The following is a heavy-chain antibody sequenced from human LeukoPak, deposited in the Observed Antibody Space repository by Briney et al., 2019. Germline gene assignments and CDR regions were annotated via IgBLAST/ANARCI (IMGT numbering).Heavy chain of an antibody. CDR2: IYYSGST. CDR3: ARDRWLRNYYYGMDV. Sequence: SETLSLTCTVSGGSISSGGYYWSWIRQHPGKGLEWIGYIYYSGSTYYNPSLKSRVTISVDTSKNQFSLKLSSVTAADTAVYYCARDRWLRNYYYGMDVWGQGTTVTVSS. CDR1: GGSISSGGYY. D-gene: IGHD5-12*01. V-gene: IGHV4-31*03. J-gene: IGHJ6*02.